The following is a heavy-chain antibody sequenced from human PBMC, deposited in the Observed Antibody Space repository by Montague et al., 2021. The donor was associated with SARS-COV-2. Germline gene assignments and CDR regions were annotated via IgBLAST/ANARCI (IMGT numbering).Heavy chain of an antibody. CDR1: GGSISSYY. Sequence: SETLSLTCTVSGGSISSYYWSWIRQPPGKGLEWIGYIYFTGDTSYSPSLKGRVGISLDTSKNQVSLNLRSVAAADTAVYYCAREVVHVDVLTDIPKILYYGLDVWGQGTTVVVSS. D-gene: IGHD2-21*02. CDR3: AREVVHVDVLTDIPKILYYGLDV. V-gene: IGHV4-59*12. CDR2: IYFTGDT. J-gene: IGHJ6*02.